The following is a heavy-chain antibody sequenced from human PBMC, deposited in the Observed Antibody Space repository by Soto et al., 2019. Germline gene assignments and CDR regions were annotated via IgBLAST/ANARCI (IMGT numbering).Heavy chain of an antibody. D-gene: IGHD3-3*01. CDR3: AKDANYDFWSGSETDV. CDR2: ISWNSGSI. V-gene: IGHV3-9*01. J-gene: IGHJ6*02. Sequence: GGSLRLSCAASGFTFDDYAMHWVRQAPGKGLEWVSGISWNSGSIGYADSVKGRFTISRDNAKNSLYLQMNSLRAEDTALYYCAKDANYDFWSGSETDVWGQGTTVTVSS. CDR1: GFTFDDYA.